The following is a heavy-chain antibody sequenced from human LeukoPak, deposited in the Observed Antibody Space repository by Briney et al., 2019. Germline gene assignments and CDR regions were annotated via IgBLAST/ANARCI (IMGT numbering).Heavy chain of an antibody. Sequence: ASVKVSCKASGYTFTSYYMHWVRQAPGQGLEWMGIINPSGGTTSYAQKLQGRVTMTRDTSTSTVYMELSSLRSEDTAVYYCARGGAIAAEEDTDFDYWGQGTLVTVSS. CDR1: GYTFTSYY. CDR2: INPSGGTT. J-gene: IGHJ4*02. CDR3: ARGGAIAAEEDTDFDY. D-gene: IGHD6-13*01. V-gene: IGHV1-46*01.